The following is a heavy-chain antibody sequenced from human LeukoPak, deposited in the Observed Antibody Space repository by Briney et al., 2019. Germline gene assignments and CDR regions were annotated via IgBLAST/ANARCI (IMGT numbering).Heavy chain of an antibody. CDR1: GFTFSSYL. V-gene: IGHV3-74*01. CDR2: INSDGSST. J-gene: IGHJ5*02. D-gene: IGHD2-2*01. Sequence: GGSLRLSCAASGFTFSSYLMHWVRQAPGMGLVWVSRINSDGSSTSYADSVKGRFTISRDNAKNTLYLQMNSLRAEDTAVYYCAREGCSSTSCYANWFDPWGQGTLVTVSS. CDR3: AREGCSSTSCYANWFDP.